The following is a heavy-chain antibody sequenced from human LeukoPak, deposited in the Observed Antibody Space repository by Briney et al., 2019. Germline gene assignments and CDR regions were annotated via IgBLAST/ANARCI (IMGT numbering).Heavy chain of an antibody. CDR3: ARDSGSYRAVGY. V-gene: IGHV4-34*11. J-gene: IGHJ4*02. CDR1: GGSFSGYY. CDR2: IYYSGST. Sequence: SETLSLTCAVYGGSFSGYYWSWIRQPPGKGLEWIGYIYYSGSTYYNPSLKSRVTISVDRSKNQFSLKLSSVTAADTAVYYCARDSGSYRAVGYWGQGTLVTVSS. D-gene: IGHD1-26*01.